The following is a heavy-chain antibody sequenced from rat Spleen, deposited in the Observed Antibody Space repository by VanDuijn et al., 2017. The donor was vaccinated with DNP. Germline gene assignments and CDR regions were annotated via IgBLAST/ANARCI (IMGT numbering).Heavy chain of an antibody. CDR3: VRWNSGHFDY. CDR1: GFTFSDYN. Sequence: EVQLVESGGGLVQPGRSLKLSCAASGFTFSDYNMAWVRQAPKKGLEWVATISYDGRSTDYRDSVKGRFAISRDNAKSTLYLQMNSLRSEDMATYYCVRWNSGHFDYWGQGVMVTVSS. D-gene: IGHD4-3*01. CDR2: ISYDGRST. V-gene: IGHV5-7*01. J-gene: IGHJ2*01.